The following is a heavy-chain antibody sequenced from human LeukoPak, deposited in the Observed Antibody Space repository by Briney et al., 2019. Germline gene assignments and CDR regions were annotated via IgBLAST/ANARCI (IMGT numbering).Heavy chain of an antibody. CDR3: ARPYCSSTSCYSFPY. CDR2: IYPGDSDT. V-gene: IGHV5-51*03. J-gene: IGHJ4*02. D-gene: IGHD2-2*01. CDR1: GYSLTSYW. Sequence: KPGESLKISCKGSGYSLTSYWIGWVRQMPGKGLEWMGIIYPGDSDTRYSPSFQGQVTISADKSISTAYLQWSSLKASDTAMYYCARPYCSSTSCYSFPYWGQGTLVTVSS.